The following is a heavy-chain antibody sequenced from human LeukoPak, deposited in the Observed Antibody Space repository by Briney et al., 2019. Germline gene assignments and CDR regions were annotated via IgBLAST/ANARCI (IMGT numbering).Heavy chain of an antibody. D-gene: IGHD3-3*01. V-gene: IGHV3-49*04. CDR3: TRVTAHTYYDFWADY. J-gene: IGHJ4*02. Sequence: GGSLRLSRTASGFTFGDYAMSWVRQAPGKGLEWVGFIRSKAYGGTTEYAASVKGRFTISRDDSKSIAYLQMNSLKTEDTAVYYCTRVTAHTYYDFWADYWGQGTLVTVSS. CDR1: GFTFGDYA. CDR2: IRSKAYGGTT.